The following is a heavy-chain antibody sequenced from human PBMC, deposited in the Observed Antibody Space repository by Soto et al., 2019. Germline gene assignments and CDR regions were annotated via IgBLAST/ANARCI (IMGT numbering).Heavy chain of an antibody. CDR1: GYTFTSYA. J-gene: IGHJ4*02. D-gene: IGHD3-9*01. Sequence: QVQLVQSGAEVKKPGASVKVSCKASGYTFTSYAMHWVRQAPGQRLEWMGWINAGNGNTKYSQKFQGRVTITRDTSAGTAYMELSSLRSEDTAVYYCARSKRYYDILTCYYEGYFDYWGQGTLVTVSS. CDR2: INAGNGNT. V-gene: IGHV1-3*01. CDR3: ARSKRYYDILTCYYEGYFDY.